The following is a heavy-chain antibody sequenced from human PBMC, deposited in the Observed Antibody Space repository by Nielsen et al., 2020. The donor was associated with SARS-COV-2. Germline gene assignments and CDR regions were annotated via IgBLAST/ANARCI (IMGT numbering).Heavy chain of an antibody. CDR3: ASLTAAAGTVDYYGMDV. V-gene: IGHV3-9*01. CDR1: GFTFDDYA. D-gene: IGHD6-13*01. Sequence: SLKISCAASGFTFDDYAMHWVRQAPGKGLEWVSGISWNSGSIGYADSVKGRFTISRDNAKNSLYLQMNSLRAEDTALYYCASLTAAAGTVDYYGMDVWGQGTTVTVSS. J-gene: IGHJ6*02. CDR2: ISWNSGSI.